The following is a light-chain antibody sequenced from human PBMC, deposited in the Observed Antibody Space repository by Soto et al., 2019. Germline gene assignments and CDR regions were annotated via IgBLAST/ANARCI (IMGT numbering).Light chain of an antibody. CDR3: SACTARSTLV. V-gene: IGLV2-14*01. J-gene: IGLJ3*02. Sequence: QSVLTQPASVSGSAGQSITISCSGTMRDVGAYNLVSWYQQHPGTAPNLIIYEVRNRPSDISSRFSGSRSGNTASLTISGLQPEDEGDYYCSACTARSTLVFGGGTKLTVL. CDR2: EVR. CDR1: MRDVGAYNL.